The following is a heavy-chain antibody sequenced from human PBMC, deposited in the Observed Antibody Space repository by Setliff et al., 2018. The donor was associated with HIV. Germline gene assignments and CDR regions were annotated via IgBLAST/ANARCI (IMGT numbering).Heavy chain of an antibody. CDR1: GGSFSGYY. V-gene: IGHV4-34*01. D-gene: IGHD3-16*02. Sequence: PSETLSRTCAVYGGSFSGYYWSWLRQPPGKGLEWIWEMNAGGSINDNPSLKSRLTISVDTSKNQFSLKLKSLTAADTAVYYCARGFAFGGVIVIPYYFDYWGQGTLVTVSS. CDR3: ARGFAFGGVIVIPYYFDY. CDR2: MNAGGSI. J-gene: IGHJ4*02.